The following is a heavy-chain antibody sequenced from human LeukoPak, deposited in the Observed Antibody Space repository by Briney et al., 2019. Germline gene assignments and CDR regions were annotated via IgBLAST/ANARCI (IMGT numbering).Heavy chain of an antibody. V-gene: IGHV1-69*13. CDR3: ASIYGSGSYLTHSFDY. CDR2: IIPIFGTA. D-gene: IGHD3-10*01. CDR1: GGTFSSYA. Sequence: SVKVSCKASGGTFSSYAIRWVRQAPGQGLEWMGGIIPIFGTANYAQKFQGRVTITADESTSTAYMELSSLRSEDTAVYYCASIYGSGSYLTHSFDYWGQGTLVTVSS. J-gene: IGHJ4*02.